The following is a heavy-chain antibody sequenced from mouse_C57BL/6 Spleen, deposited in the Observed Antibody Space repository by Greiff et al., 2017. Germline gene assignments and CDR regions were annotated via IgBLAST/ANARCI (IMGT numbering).Heavy chain of an antibody. V-gene: IGHV1-52*01. CDR2: IDPSDSET. D-gene: IGHD3-2*02. CDR1: GYTFTSYW. CDR3: TRSHSTGYDY. Sequence: QVQLQQPGAELVRPGSSVKLSCKASGYTFTSYWMHWVKQRPKQGLEWIGNIDPSDSETHYNQKFKDKATLTVDKSSSTAYMQLSSLTSDDSAVYYCTRSHSTGYDYWGQGTTLTVSS. J-gene: IGHJ2*01.